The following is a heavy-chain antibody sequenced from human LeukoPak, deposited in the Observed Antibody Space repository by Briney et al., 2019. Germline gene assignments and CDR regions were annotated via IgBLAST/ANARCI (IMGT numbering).Heavy chain of an antibody. CDR1: GFTFSSYS. J-gene: IGHJ4*02. CDR2: ISSSSSYI. D-gene: IGHD2-2*01. Sequence: GGSLRLSCAASGFTFSSYSMNWVRQAPGKGLEWVSSISSSSSYIYYAGSVKGRFTISRDNAKNSLYLQMNSLRAEDTAVYYCARGWSYCSSTSCPFDYWGQGTLVTVSS. V-gene: IGHV3-21*01. CDR3: ARGWSYCSSTSCPFDY.